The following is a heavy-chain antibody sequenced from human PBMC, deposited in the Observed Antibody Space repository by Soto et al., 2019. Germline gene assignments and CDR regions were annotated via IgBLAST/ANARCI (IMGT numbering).Heavy chain of an antibody. V-gene: IGHV4-59*01. Sequence: SETQSVTSTASGGSSSSYDWNWIRKKPGKGLEWIGYIYYTGSTNYNPSLKSRATISVDTSKNQFSLKLSSVTAADAAVYYCARVPISNPPFNSRDQGTLVTVSS. CDR3: ARVPISNPPFNS. CDR1: GGSSSSYD. D-gene: IGHD2-2*02. J-gene: IGHJ5*01. CDR2: IYYTGST.